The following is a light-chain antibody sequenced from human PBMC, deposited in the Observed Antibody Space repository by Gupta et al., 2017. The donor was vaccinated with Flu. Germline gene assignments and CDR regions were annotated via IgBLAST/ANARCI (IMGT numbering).Light chain of an antibody. J-gene: IGLJ2*01. CDR2: KDS. CDR1: ELQKKY. V-gene: IGLV3-25*02. CDR3: QSADSSGGYKGI. Sequence: SDELTQPPSVSVSPGQTARITCSGDELQKKYVYWYQQKAGQAPVLLIYKDSERPSGVPERFSGSTSGTIVTLTISGVQAEDEADYYCQSADSSGGYKGIFGGGTKLTVL.